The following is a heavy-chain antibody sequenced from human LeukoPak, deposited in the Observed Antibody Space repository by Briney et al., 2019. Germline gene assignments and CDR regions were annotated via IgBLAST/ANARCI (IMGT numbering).Heavy chain of an antibody. CDR1: GFTVSSDY. Sequence: GGSLRLSCAASGFTVSSDYMSWVRQAPGKGLEWVSVIYSGGSTYYADSVKGRFTISRDKSKNTVYLQMNSLRFEDTAMYYCASNWFDPWGQGTLVTVSS. CDR2: IYSGGST. CDR3: ASNWFDP. J-gene: IGHJ5*02. V-gene: IGHV3-53*05.